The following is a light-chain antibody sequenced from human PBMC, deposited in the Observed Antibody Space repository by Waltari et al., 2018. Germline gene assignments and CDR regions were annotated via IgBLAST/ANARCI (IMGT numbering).Light chain of an antibody. V-gene: IGKV2-28*01. Sequence: DIVMTQSPLSLPVTPGAPASISCSSSQRLLHSNGNNSLDWYLKKPGQSPQLLIFLGSTRASGVPDRFSGSSSGTDFTLKISRVEAEDVGVYYCMQSLQTPGTFGPGTKVDIK. CDR1: QRLLHSNGNNS. CDR3: MQSLQTPGT. CDR2: LGS. J-gene: IGKJ3*01.